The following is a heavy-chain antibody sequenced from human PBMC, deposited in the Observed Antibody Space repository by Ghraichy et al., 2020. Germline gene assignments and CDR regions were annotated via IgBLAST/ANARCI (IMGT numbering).Heavy chain of an antibody. J-gene: IGHJ4*02. CDR2: KLYGGTTQ. CDR1: GFTFSHYA. V-gene: IGHV3-30-3*01. CDR3: ARGDGYNYFDY. D-gene: IGHD5-24*01. Sequence: GGSLRLSCAVSGFTFSHYAIQWVRQAPGKGLEWVAVKLYGGTTQYYPDSVKGRFTISRDDSKSTFYLQMNSLRPEDTAVYYCARGDGYNYFDYWGQGTLVTVSS.